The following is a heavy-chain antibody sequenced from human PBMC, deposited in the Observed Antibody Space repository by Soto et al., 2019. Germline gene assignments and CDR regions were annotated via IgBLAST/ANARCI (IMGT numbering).Heavy chain of an antibody. CDR3: ARDEVRWVTIVRGKNWFDP. J-gene: IGHJ5*02. D-gene: IGHD3-10*01. Sequence: ASVKVSCKASGYTFTSYGISWVRQAPGQGLEWMGWISAYNGNTNYAQKLQGRVTMTTDTSTSTAYMELRSLRSDDTAVYYCARDEVRWVTIVRGKNWFDPWGQGTLVTVSS. CDR1: GYTFTSYG. CDR2: ISAYNGNT. V-gene: IGHV1-18*04.